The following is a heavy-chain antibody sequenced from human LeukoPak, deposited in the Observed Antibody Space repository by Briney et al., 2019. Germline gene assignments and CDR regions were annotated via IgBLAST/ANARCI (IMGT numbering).Heavy chain of an antibody. J-gene: IGHJ4*02. V-gene: IGHV4-34*01. CDR1: GGSFSGYY. CDR3: ARMGSGSYFNY. D-gene: IGHD1-26*01. CDR2: INHSGST. Sequence: SETLSLTCAVYGGSFSGYYWSWIRQPPGKGLEWIGEINHSGSTKYNPSLKSRITISVDTSKNQFSLKLSPVTAADTAVYHCARMGSGSYFNYWGQGTLVTVSS.